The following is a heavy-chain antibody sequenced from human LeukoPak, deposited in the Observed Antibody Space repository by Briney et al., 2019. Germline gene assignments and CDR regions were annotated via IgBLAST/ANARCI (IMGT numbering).Heavy chain of an antibody. V-gene: IGHV1-18*01. D-gene: IGHD1-26*01. CDR1: GYTFTSYG. Sequence: ASVKVSCKASGYTFTSYGISWVRQAPGQGLEWMGWISAYNGNTNYAQKLQGRVTMTTDTSTSTAYMELRSLRAEDTAVYYCARDGLVGATDAFDIWGQGTMVTVSS. J-gene: IGHJ3*02. CDR2: ISAYNGNT. CDR3: ARDGLVGATDAFDI.